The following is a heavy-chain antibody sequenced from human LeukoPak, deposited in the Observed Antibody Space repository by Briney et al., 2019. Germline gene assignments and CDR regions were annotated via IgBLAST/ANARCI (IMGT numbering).Heavy chain of an antibody. CDR2: IIPIFGTA. J-gene: IGHJ3*02. CDR3: ARDRGIAARPSAFDI. V-gene: IGHV1-69*01. Sequence: ASVKVSCKASGGTFSSYAISWVRQAPGQGLEWMGGIIPIFGTANYAQKFQGRVTITADESTSTAYMELSSLRSEDTAVYYCARDRGIAARPSAFDIWGQGTMVTVSS. D-gene: IGHD6-6*01. CDR1: GGTFSSYA.